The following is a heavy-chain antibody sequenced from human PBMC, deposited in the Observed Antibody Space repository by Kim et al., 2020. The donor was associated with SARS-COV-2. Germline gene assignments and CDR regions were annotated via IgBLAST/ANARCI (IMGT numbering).Heavy chain of an antibody. CDR1: GFTFSSYA. CDR2: ISGSGGST. D-gene: IGHD3-9*01. CDR3: AKDREDYDILTGLIDY. V-gene: IGHV3-23*01. Sequence: GGSLRLSCAASGFTFSSYAMSWVRHAPGKGLEWVSAISGSGGSTYYADSVKGRFTISRDNSKNTLYLQMNSLRAEDTAVYYCAKDREDYDILTGLIDYWGQGTLVTVSS. J-gene: IGHJ4*02.